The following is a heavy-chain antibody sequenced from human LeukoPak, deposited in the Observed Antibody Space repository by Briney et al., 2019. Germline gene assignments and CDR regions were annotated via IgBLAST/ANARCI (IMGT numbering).Heavy chain of an antibody. V-gene: IGHV3-66*01. CDR3: ARGAVTMVDY. D-gene: IGHD3-10*01. Sequence: PGGSLRLSCAASAFTVSGNYMSWVRQAPGKGLEWVSAIYSAGNTYYADSVKGRFTISRDNSKNTLFLQMNSLRAGDTAVYYCARGAVTMVDYWGQGTLVTVSS. CDR2: IYSAGNT. J-gene: IGHJ4*02. CDR1: AFTVSGNY.